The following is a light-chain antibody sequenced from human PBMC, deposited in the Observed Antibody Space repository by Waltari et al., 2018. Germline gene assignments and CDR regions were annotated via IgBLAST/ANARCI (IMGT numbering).Light chain of an antibody. CDR3: QQYNNWPPGT. V-gene: IGKV3-15*01. J-gene: IGKJ1*01. CDR2: GAS. CDR1: QTVSSN. Sequence: EIVMTQSPATLSVSPGERATLSCRASQTVSSNLAWYQRKPGQAPRLHSYGASTWATGIPARFSGSGSGTEFTLTISSLQSEDSAVYYCQQYNNWPPGTFGQGTKVEIK.